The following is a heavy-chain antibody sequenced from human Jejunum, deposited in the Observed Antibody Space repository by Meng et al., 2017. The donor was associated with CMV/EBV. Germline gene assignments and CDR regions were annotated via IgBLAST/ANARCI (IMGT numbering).Heavy chain of an antibody. Sequence: TFDDFAVHWVRQAPGRCLGWVSGISWSSGAIGSADSMKGRFTISRDNAKHYLYLRLNSLRSEDTAFYYCAKSTRGYYDSTGYFESWGQGTLVTVSS. D-gene: IGHD3-22*01. J-gene: IGHJ4*02. CDR2: ISWSSGAI. CDR3: AKSTRGYYDSTGYFES. V-gene: IGHV3-9*01. CDR1: TFDDFA.